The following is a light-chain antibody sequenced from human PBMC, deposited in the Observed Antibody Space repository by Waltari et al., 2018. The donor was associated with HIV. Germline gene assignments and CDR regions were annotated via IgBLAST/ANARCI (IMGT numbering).Light chain of an antibody. J-gene: IGLJ1*01. CDR1: TSNVGRTF. CDR2: RDN. CDR3: ATWDGSLGGAYV. Sequence: QSVLTQPPSASGNPGQRVTIPCSGTTSNVGRTFASWYQQLPGTAPKVLIYRDNRRPSGVPDRFSGSKSGASASLAISGLRSEDEGDYYCATWDGSLGGAYVFGAGTKVSVL. V-gene: IGLV1-47*01.